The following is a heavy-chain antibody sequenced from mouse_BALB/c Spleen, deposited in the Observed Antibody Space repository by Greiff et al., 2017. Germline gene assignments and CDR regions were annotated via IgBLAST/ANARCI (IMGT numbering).Heavy chain of an antibody. J-gene: IGHJ4*01. CDR1: GYAFSSSW. CDR3: ARREGAMDY. CDR2: IYPGDGDT. Sequence: QVQLQQSGPELVKPGASVKISCKASGYAFSSSWMNWVKQRPGQGLEWIGRIYPGDGDTNYNGKFKGKATLTADKSSSTAYMQLSSLTSVDSAVYFCARREGAMDYWGQGTSVTVSS. V-gene: IGHV1-82*01.